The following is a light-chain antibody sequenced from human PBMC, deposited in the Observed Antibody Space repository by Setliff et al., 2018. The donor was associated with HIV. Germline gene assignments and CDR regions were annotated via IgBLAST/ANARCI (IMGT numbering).Light chain of an antibody. J-gene: IGLJ1*01. CDR3: TSYTINTLYV. Sequence: QSALTQPAPVSGSPGQAITISCTGTSDDIGRYYYVSWYQQLPGKAPKLIMYDVSHRPSGVSTRFSGSKSGDTASLTISGLQAEDEAHYYCTSYTINTLYVFGSGTKV. V-gene: IGLV2-14*03. CDR1: SDDIGRYYY. CDR2: DVS.